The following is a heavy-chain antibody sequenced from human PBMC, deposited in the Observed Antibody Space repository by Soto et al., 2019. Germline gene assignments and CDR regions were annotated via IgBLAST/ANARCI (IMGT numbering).Heavy chain of an antibody. CDR1: GFTFSSYG. V-gene: IGHV3-30*18. CDR2: ISYDGSNK. Sequence: QVQLVESGGGVVQPGRSLRLSCAASGFTFSSYGMHWVRQAPGKGLEWVAVISYDGSNKYYADSVKGRFTISRDNSKNTLYLQMNSLRAEDTAVYYCAKELEDDSSGYSFPVGFDYWGQGTLVTVSS. CDR3: AKELEDDSSGYSFPVGFDY. J-gene: IGHJ4*02. D-gene: IGHD3-22*01.